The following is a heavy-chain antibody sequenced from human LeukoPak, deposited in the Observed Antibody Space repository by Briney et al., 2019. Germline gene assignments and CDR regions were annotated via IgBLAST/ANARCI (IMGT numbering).Heavy chain of an antibody. CDR2: ITGSTSYI. J-gene: IGHJ4*02. CDR3: ARLHAPDSAI. Sequence: PSGFTLRSYSMRWVHQAPGTGLEWVSSITGSTSYIYHATSVEGRFTTSRDNAKTSLYLQMNSLIAEATAVYYCARLHAPDSAIWGQGTLVTVSS. V-gene: IGHV3-21*01. CDR1: GFTLRSYS. D-gene: IGHD1-14*01.